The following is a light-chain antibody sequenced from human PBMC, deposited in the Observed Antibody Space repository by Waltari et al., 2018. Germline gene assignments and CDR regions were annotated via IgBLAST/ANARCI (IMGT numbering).Light chain of an antibody. Sequence: EIVLTQSPGTLSLSPGERATLSCRASQSVSSSYLVWYQQKPGQAPRLLIYGASSRATGIPDRFSGSGSRTDFTLTISRLEPEDFAVYYCQQYHGSPPDLTFGGGTKVEIK. CDR2: GAS. CDR1: QSVSSSY. V-gene: IGKV3-20*01. CDR3: QQYHGSPPDLT. J-gene: IGKJ4*01.